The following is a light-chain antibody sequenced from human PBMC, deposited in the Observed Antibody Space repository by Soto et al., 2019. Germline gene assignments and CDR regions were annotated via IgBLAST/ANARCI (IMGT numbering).Light chain of an antibody. CDR1: QSISSW. V-gene: IGKV1-5*03. CDR3: QQYNSYFRT. J-gene: IGKJ1*01. Sequence: DIQMTQSPSTLSASVGDRVTSTCRASQSISSWLAWYQQKPGKGPNLXIYKASTLVSGVPARFSGGGSGTELTINITSLQPDDCETYYCQQYNSYFRTFGQGTKVDIK. CDR2: KAS.